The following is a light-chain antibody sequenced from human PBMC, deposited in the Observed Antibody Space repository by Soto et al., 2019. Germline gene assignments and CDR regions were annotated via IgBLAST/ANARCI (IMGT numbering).Light chain of an antibody. J-gene: IGLJ1*01. CDR1: NSNIGAGYD. V-gene: IGLV1-40*01. Sequence: QSVLTQPPSMSGAPGQRVTISCTGSNSNIGAGYDVHWYQQLPGTAPKLLIYGNSNRPSGVPDRFSGSKSGTSASLTITGLQAEDEADYYCQSYGDSLSGYVFGTGTKVTVL. CDR2: GNS. CDR3: QSYGDSLSGYV.